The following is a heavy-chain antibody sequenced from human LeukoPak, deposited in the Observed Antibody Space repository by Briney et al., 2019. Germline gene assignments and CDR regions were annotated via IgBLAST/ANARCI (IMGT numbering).Heavy chain of an antibody. CDR1: GFTFEDYG. CDR2: IDRNGDST. CDR3: ARVLGSMFDP. Sequence: GGSLRLSCAASGFTFEDYGMSWVRQGPGKGLEWVSAIDRNGDSTGYADSVKGRFTISRDNAKNSLYLQMNSLRAEDTAVYYCARVLGSMFDPWGQGTLVTVSS. J-gene: IGHJ5*02. V-gene: IGHV3-20*04. D-gene: IGHD3-10*01.